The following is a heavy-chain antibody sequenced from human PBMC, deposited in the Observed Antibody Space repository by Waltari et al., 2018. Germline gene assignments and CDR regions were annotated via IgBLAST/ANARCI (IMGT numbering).Heavy chain of an antibody. D-gene: IGHD6-13*01. CDR1: GYSFTDYW. CDR2: IYLADSDT. J-gene: IGHJ6*02. V-gene: IGHV5-51*01. Sequence: EVQLVQSGPEVKNPGESLKISCQGSGYSFTDYWIAWVRQMPGKGLECMGVIYLADSDTRYGPSFQGQVTISADKSINTAYLQWSSLKASDTAVYYCAKPRISGWYYSGMDVWGQGTSVTVAS. CDR3: AKPRISGWYYSGMDV.